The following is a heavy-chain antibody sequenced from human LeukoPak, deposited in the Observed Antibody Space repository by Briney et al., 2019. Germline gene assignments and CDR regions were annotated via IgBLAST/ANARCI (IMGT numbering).Heavy chain of an antibody. CDR2: SYSDNNT. J-gene: IGHJ3*02. Sequence: GGSLRLSCTASGFTVSNNYMSWVRQAPGKGLEWVSISYSDNNTNYADSVKGRFTISRDTSQNTLSLQMNSLRAEDTAVYYCVRKNRDFNAAFDIWGQGTVVTVSS. D-gene: IGHD1-14*01. CDR3: VRKNRDFNAAFDI. V-gene: IGHV3-53*01. CDR1: GFTVSNNY.